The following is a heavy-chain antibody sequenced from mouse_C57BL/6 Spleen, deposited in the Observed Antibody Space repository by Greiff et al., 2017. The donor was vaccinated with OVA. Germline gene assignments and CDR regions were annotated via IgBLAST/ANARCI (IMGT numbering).Heavy chain of an antibody. J-gene: IGHJ4*01. CDR3: AAGDYYGSTGDY. V-gene: IGHV1-72*01. CDR1: GYTFTSYW. Sequence: VHLQQPGAELVKPAASVKLSCTASGYTFTSYWMHWVKQRPRRGLEWIGRIDPNSGGTKYNEKFQSKATLTVDKPSSTAYMQLSSLTSEDSAVYYCAAGDYYGSTGDYWGQGTSVTVSS. CDR2: IDPNSGGT. D-gene: IGHD1-1*01.